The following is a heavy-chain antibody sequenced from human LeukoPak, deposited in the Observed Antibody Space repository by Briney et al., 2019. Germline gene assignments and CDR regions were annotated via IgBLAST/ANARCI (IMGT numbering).Heavy chain of an antibody. CDR3: ARDREFMYYDILTGYQKTYYFDY. CDR1: GFTFSSYW. J-gene: IGHJ4*02. V-gene: IGHV3-7*01. Sequence: GGSLRLSCAASGFTFSSYWMSWVRQAPGKGLEWVANIKQDGSEKYYVDSVKGRFTISRDNAKNSLYLQMNSLRAEDTAVYYCARDREFMYYDILTGYQKTYYFDYWGQGTLVTVSS. CDR2: IKQDGSEK. D-gene: IGHD3-9*01.